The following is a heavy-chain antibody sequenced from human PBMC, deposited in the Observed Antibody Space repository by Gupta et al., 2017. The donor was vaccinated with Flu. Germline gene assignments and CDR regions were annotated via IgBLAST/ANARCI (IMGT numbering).Heavy chain of an antibody. CDR1: GTPITTFY. V-gene: IGHV4-4*09. Sequence: QVHLLESGPGLVQPSETLSLTCPVSGTPITTFYRSWLRHPPGTGPEWLGYIDNSGRAEYNPSRKRGVTISRDETGNKMSLKMRSVKAAESAVYYCARGGGVGGSAADVVDIWGRGTLVKVSS. CDR3: ARGGGVGGSAADVVDI. CDR2: IDNSGRA. J-gene: IGHJ3*02. D-gene: IGHD1-26*01.